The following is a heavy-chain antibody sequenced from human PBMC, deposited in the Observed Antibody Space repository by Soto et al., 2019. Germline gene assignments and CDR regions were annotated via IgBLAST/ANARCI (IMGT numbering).Heavy chain of an antibody. CDR1: GYTFASYG. CDR3: ARTYNSSSSLYYFYMDV. J-gene: IGHJ6*03. V-gene: IGHV1-18*01. D-gene: IGHD6-6*01. CDR2: ISAYNGNT. Sequence: QVQLVQSGAEVKKPGASVKVSCNASGYTFASYGLSWVRQAPVQGLEWMGWISAYNGNTNYAQKFQGRVTMTTDTSTSTAYMELRSLRSNDTAVYHCARTYNSSSSLYYFYMDVWGKGTAVTVSS.